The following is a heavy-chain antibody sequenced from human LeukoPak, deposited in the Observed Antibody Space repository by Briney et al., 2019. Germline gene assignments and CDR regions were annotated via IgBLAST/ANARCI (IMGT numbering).Heavy chain of an antibody. D-gene: IGHD6-13*01. J-gene: IGHJ3*02. CDR1: GYTFTSYG. CDR3: ARTNILGYSSSWYDVYAFDI. Sequence: ASVKVSCKASGYTFTSYGISWVRQAPGQGLEWMGWISAYNGNTNYAQKLQGRVTMTTDTSTSTAYMELRSLRSDDTAVYYCARTNILGYSSSWYDVYAFDIWGQGTMVTVSS. CDR2: ISAYNGNT. V-gene: IGHV1-18*01.